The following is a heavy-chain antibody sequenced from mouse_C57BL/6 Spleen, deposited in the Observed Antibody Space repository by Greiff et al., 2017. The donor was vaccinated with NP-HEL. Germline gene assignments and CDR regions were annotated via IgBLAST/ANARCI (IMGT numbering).Heavy chain of an antibody. J-gene: IGHJ3*01. D-gene: IGHD1-1*01. CDR2: IDPETGGT. CDR3: TRKGGGYYGSSYAY. CDR1: GYTFTDYE. V-gene: IGHV1-15*01. Sequence: VQLQQSGAELVRPGASVTLSCKASGYTFTDYEMHWVKQTPVHGLEWIGAIDPETGGTAYNQKFKGKAILTADKSSSTAYMELRSLTSEDSAVYYSTRKGGGYYGSSYAYWGQGTLVTVSA.